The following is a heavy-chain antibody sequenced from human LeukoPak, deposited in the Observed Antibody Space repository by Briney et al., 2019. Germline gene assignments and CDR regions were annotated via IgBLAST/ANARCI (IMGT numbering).Heavy chain of an antibody. J-gene: IGHJ4*02. CDR2: INSDGSST. CDR3: ARGLRGPDY. V-gene: IGHV3-74*01. Sequence: GSLRLSCAASGFTFSSYWMHWVRQAPGKGLVWVSRINSDGSSTSYADSVKGRFTISRDNSKNTMFLQMNRLRDEDTAVYYCARGLRGPDYWGQGTQVTVSS. CDR1: GFTFSSYW.